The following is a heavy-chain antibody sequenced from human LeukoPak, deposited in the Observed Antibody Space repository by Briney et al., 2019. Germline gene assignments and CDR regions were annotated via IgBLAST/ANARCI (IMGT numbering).Heavy chain of an antibody. J-gene: IGHJ4*02. D-gene: IGHD1-26*01. CDR2: FDPEDGET. CDR3: ATDLVGSWELLSFDY. Sequence: ASVKVSCKVSGYTLTELSMHWVRQAPGKGLEWMGGFDPEDGETIYAQKFQGRVTMTEDTSTDTAYMELSSLRSEDTAVYYCATDLVGSWELLSFDYGGQVTLVTVSS. V-gene: IGHV1-24*01. CDR1: GYTLTELS.